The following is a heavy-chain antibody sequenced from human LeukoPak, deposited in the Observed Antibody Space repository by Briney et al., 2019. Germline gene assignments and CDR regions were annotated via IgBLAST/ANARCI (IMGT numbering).Heavy chain of an antibody. CDR1: GFTVSSNY. CDR3: ARGNYYGSGSYDY. CDR2: IYSGGST. J-gene: IGHJ4*02. V-gene: IGHV3-53*01. D-gene: IGHD3-10*01. Sequence: GGSLRLSCAASGFTVSSNYMSWVRQAPGKGLEWVSVIYSGGSTYYADSVKGRFTISRDDSKNTLYLQMNSLRAEDPAVYYCARGNYYGSGSYDYWGQGTLVTVSS.